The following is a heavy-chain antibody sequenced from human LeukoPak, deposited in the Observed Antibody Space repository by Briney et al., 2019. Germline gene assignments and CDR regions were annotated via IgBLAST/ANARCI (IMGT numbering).Heavy chain of an antibody. D-gene: IGHD3-16*01. CDR2: INPSGGST. CDR3: ARDDYVWGSPDY. V-gene: IGHV1-46*04. CDR1: GYTFTSYY. Sequence: ASVKVSCKASGYTFTSYYMHWVRQAPGQGLEWMGIINPSGGSTSYAQKLKGRVTMTRDTSTSTVYMELSSLRSDDTAVYYCARDDYVWGSPDYWGQGTLVTVSS. J-gene: IGHJ4*02.